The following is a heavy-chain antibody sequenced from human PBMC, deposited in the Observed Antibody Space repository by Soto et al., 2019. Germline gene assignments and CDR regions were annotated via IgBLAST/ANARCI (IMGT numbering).Heavy chain of an antibody. CDR2: ISAYNGNT. J-gene: IGHJ3*02. Sequence: ASVKVSCKAAGYTFTSYGISLVRQAPGQGLEWMGWISAYNGNTNYAQKLQGRVTMTTDTSTSTAYMELRSLRSDDTAVYYCARDYYYDSSGYFDAFDIWGQGTMVTVSS. D-gene: IGHD3-22*01. CDR3: ARDYYYDSSGYFDAFDI. V-gene: IGHV1-18*01. CDR1: GYTFTSYG.